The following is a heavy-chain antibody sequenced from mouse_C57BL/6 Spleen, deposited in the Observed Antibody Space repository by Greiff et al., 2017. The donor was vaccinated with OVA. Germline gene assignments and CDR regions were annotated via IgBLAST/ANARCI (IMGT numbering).Heavy chain of an antibody. V-gene: IGHV1-69*01. D-gene: IGHD2-1*01. CDR2: IDPSDSYT. J-gene: IGHJ3*01. CDR1: GYTFTSYW. CDR3: ARGDGNFFAY. Sequence: VQLQQSGAELVMPGASVKLSCKASGYTFTSYWMHWVKQRPGQGLEWIGEIDPSDSYTNYNQKFKGKSTLTVDKSSSTAYMQLSSLTSEDSAVYYCARGDGNFFAYWGQGTLVTVSA.